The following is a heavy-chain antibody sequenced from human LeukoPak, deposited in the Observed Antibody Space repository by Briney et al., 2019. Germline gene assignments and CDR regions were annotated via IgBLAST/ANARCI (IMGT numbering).Heavy chain of an antibody. CDR1: GGSVSSGSYY. J-gene: IGHJ4*02. Sequence: PSETLSLTCTVSGGSVSSGSYYWSWIRQPPGKGLEWIGYIYYSGSTNYNPSLKSRVTISVATSKNQFSLKLSSVTAADTAVYYCARGYCSGGSCYLGYWGQGTLVTVSS. D-gene: IGHD2-15*01. CDR3: ARGYCSGGSCYLGY. CDR2: IYYSGST. V-gene: IGHV4-61*01.